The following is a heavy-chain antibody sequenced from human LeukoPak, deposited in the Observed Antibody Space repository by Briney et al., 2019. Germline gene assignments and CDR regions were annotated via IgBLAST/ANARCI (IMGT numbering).Heavy chain of an antibody. CDR3: ARRVGATYYFDW. Sequence: GGSLRLSCAASGFTFITYNMNWVRQAPGKGLEWISYISSGSNTIYYADSVKGRFTISRDNARNSLFLQMNSLGAEDTAVYYCARRVGATYYFDWWGQGTLVTVSS. V-gene: IGHV3-48*01. D-gene: IGHD1-26*01. CDR2: ISSGSNTI. CDR1: GFTFITYN. J-gene: IGHJ4*02.